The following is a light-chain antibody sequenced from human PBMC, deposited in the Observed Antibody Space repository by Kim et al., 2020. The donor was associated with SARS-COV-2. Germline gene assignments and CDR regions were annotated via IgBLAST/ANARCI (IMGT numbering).Light chain of an antibody. Sequence: SPGERATLSCRASESVSSNLAWYQQKPGQAPRLLIYGASTRATGIPAWFSGSGSGTEFTLTISSLPSEDFAVYYCQQYNNWPPYTFGQGTKVDIK. CDR1: ESVSSN. V-gene: IGKV3-15*01. J-gene: IGKJ1*01. CDR2: GAS. CDR3: QQYNNWPPYT.